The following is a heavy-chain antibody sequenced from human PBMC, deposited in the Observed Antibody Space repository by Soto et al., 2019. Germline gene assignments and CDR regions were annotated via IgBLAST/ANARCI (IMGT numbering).Heavy chain of an antibody. Sequence: GSLRLSCAASGFTFSSYAMSWVRQAPGKGLEWVAVIWYDGSNKYYADSVKGRFTISRDNSKNTLYLQMNSLRAEDTAVYYCARELYSSSSHYYYGMDVWGQGTTVTVSS. CDR3: ARELYSSSSHYYYGMDV. D-gene: IGHD6-6*01. J-gene: IGHJ6*02. V-gene: IGHV3-33*08. CDR1: GFTFSSYA. CDR2: IWYDGSNK.